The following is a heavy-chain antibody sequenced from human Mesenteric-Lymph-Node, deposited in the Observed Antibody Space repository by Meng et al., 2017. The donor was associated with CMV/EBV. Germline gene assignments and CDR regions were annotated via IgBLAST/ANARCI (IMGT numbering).Heavy chain of an antibody. Sequence: GESLKISCGASGFTFSSYSMNWVRQAPGKGLEWVSSISSDSSYIYYADSVRGRFTISRDNAKNSLYLQMNTLRAEDTAVYYCARVRGGYSGDYYFYGMDFWGQGTTVTVSS. D-gene: IGHD4-23*01. V-gene: IGHV3-21*01. J-gene: IGHJ6*02. CDR3: ARVRGGYSGDYYFYGMDF. CDR1: GFTFSSYS. CDR2: ISSDSSYI.